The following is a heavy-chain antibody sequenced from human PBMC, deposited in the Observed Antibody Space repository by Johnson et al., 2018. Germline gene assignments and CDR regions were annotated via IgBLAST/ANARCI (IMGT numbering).Heavy chain of an antibody. CDR3: TREPHYSDSSSTAYAPMDV. Sequence: VQLQESGGGLVQPGRSLRLSCTASGFTFGDYAMSWFRQAPGKGLEWVGFIRSRAYGGTTEYAASVKGRFTIPRDDSKSIAYLQMNSLKTGDSAVYSCTREPHYSDSSSTAYAPMDVWGKGTTVTVSS. J-gene: IGHJ6*04. V-gene: IGHV3-49*03. D-gene: IGHD3-22*01. CDR2: IRSRAYGGTT. CDR1: GFTFGDYA.